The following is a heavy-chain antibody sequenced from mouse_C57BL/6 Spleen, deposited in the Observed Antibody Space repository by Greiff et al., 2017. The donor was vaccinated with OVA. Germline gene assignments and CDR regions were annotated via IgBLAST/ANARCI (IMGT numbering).Heavy chain of an antibody. Sequence: QVQLQQPGAELVRPGTSVKLSCKASGYTFTSYWMHWVKQRPGQGLEWIGVIDPSDSYTNYNQKFKGKATLTVDTSSSTAYMQLSSLTSEDSAVYNCARAAGLLPFFDYWGQGTTLTVSS. J-gene: IGHJ2*01. CDR2: IDPSDSYT. CDR1: GYTFTSYW. V-gene: IGHV1-59*01. CDR3: ARAAGLLPFFDY. D-gene: IGHD2-3*01.